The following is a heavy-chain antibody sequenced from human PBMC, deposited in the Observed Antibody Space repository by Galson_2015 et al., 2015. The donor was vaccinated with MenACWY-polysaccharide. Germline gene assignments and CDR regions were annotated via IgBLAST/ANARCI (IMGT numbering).Heavy chain of an antibody. CDR2: MNSGGGWI. Sequence: SLRLSCAASGFTFSIYWMHWVRQAPGKGLVWVSRMNSGGGWIKYADSVKGRFTMSRDNAKNTLYLQMNSLRAEDTAVYYCVRDIPPPVSSSQWFDAWGQGTLVTVSS. CDR1: GFTFSIYW. CDR3: VRDIPPPVSSSQWFDA. J-gene: IGHJ5*01. V-gene: IGHV3-74*03. D-gene: IGHD5/OR15-5a*01.